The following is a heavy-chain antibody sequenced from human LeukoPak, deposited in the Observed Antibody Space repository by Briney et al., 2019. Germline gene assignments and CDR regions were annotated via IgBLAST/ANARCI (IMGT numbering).Heavy chain of an antibody. V-gene: IGHV4-30-4*01. CDR2: IYYSGST. CDR3: ARGLLDYYDSSGYLYYFDY. J-gene: IGHJ4*02. Sequence: SETLSLTCTVSGGSISSGDYYWSWIRQPPGKGLEWIGYIYYSGSTYYNPSLKSRVTISVDTSKNQFSLKLSSVTAADTAVYYCARGLLDYYDSSGYLYYFDYWGQGTLVTVSS. CDR1: GGSISSGDYY. D-gene: IGHD3-22*01.